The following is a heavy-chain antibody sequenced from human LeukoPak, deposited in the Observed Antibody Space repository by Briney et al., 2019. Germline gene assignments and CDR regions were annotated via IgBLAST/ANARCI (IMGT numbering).Heavy chain of an antibody. Sequence: PGGSLRLSCVAPGYLLSRYGMHWVRQAPGKGLEYVSAISNSRGSTSDANSVKDRFTISRDNSKHTLYLQMGSLRGEDMAVYYCARGLITGASGTYYYYGMDVWGQGTTVTVSS. J-gene: IGHJ6*02. CDR2: ISNSRGST. D-gene: IGHD6-13*01. CDR3: ARGLITGASGTYYYYGMDV. V-gene: IGHV3-64*01. CDR1: GYLLSRYG.